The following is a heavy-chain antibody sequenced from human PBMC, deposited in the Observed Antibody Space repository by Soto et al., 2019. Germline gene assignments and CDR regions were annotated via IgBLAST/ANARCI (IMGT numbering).Heavy chain of an antibody. CDR2: ISPYDGKT. J-gene: IGHJ4*02. CDR3: AKDRGRFLVFGVIATPFDS. Sequence: GASVKVSCKTSGYTFINYGITWLRQAPGQGLEWMGWISPYDGKTNYARRFQGRVTMTTDTATTTAYMELRGLRSDDTAIYHCAKDRGRFLVFGVIATPFDSWGQGTLVTVSS. CDR1: GYTFINYG. V-gene: IGHV1-18*01. D-gene: IGHD3-16*02.